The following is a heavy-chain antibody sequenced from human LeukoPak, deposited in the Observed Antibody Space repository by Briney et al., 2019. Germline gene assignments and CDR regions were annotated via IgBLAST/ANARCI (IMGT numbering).Heavy chain of an antibody. Sequence: SGGSLRLSCAASGFTFSSYGKHWVRQAPGKGLEWVAVIWYDGSNKYYADSVKGRFTISRDNSKNTLYLQMNSLRAEDTAVYYCAKDRGYGDYAADFDYWGQGTLVTVSS. CDR2: IWYDGSNK. CDR3: AKDRGYGDYAADFDY. V-gene: IGHV3-33*06. CDR1: GFTFSSYG. J-gene: IGHJ4*02. D-gene: IGHD4-17*01.